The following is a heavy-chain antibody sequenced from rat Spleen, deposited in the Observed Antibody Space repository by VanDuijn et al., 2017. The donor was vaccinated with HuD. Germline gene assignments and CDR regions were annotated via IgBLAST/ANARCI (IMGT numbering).Heavy chain of an antibody. Sequence: EVQLQESGPGLVKPSQSLSLTCSVTDHSITNGYRWNWIRKFPGNKLEWMGYINSAGNTLYNPSLKSRNPITRDTSKNQFFLQVNSVTTEDTATYYCARSDGTHYYLPFIYWGQGTQVTVSS. CDR3: ARSDGTHYYLPFIY. D-gene: IGHD1-12*02. V-gene: IGHV3-3*01. CDR2: INSAGNT. CDR1: DHSITNGYR. J-gene: IGHJ3*01.